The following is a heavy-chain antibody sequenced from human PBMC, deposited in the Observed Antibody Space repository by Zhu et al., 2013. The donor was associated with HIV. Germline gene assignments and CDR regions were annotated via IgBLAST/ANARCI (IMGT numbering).Heavy chain of an antibody. CDR1: GGTFSSYA. J-gene: IGHJ6*02. CDR3: ARGAYYDFGSGYSRRTTYYYYGMDV. Sequence: QVQLVQSGAEVKKPGSSVKVSCKASGGTFSSYAISWVRQAPGQGLEWMGGIIPIFGTANYAQKFQGRVTITADESTSTAYMELSSLRSEDTAVYYCARGAYYDFGSGYSRRTTYYYYGMDVWGQGTTVTVSS. V-gene: IGHV1-69*01. CDR2: IIPIFGTA. D-gene: IGHD3-3*01.